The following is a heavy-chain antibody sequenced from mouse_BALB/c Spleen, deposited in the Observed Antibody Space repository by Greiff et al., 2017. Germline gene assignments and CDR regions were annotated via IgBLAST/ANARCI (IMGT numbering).Heavy chain of an antibody. CDR2: IRLKSNNYAT. J-gene: IGHJ1*01. CDR3: TRGHYYYWYFDV. Sequence: EVMLVESGGGLVQPGGSMKLSCVASGFTFSNYWMNWVRQSPEKGLEWVAEIRLKSNNYATHYAESVKGRFTISRDDSKSSVYLQMNNLRAEDTGIYYCTRGHYYYWYFDVWGAGTTVTVSS. D-gene: IGHD1-2*01. V-gene: IGHV6-6*02. CDR1: GFTFSNYW.